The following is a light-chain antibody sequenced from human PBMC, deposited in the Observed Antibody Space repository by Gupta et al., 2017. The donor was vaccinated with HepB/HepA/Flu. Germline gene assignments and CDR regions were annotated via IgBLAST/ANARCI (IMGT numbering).Light chain of an antibody. CDR2: DVS. CDR1: SGDIGYYNY. Sequence: QSALTQPASVSGSPGQSITISCTGTSGDIGYYNYVSWYQQHPGKAPKLMIYDVSNRPSGVSNRFSGSKSGNTASLTISGLQAEDEADYYCSSYTRSSASVVFGGGTKLTVL. CDR3: SSYTRSSASVV. J-gene: IGLJ2*01. V-gene: IGLV2-14*03.